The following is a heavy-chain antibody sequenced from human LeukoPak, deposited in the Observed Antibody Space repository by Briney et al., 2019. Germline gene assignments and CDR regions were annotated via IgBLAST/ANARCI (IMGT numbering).Heavy chain of an antibody. CDR1: GGSFSGYY. CDR3: ARGSSSCDY. D-gene: IGHD6-13*01. Sequence: PSETLSLTCAVYGGSFSGYYWSWIRQPPGKGLEWIGEINHSGSTNYNPSLKSRVTISVDTFKNQFSLKLSSVTAADTAVYYCARGSSSCDYWGQGTLVTVSS. J-gene: IGHJ4*02. CDR2: INHSGST. V-gene: IGHV4-34*01.